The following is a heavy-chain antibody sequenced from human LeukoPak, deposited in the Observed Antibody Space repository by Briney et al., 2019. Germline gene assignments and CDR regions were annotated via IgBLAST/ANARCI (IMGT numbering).Heavy chain of an antibody. CDR2: IKQDGSEK. V-gene: IGHV3-7*05. D-gene: IGHD4-17*01. J-gene: IGHJ4*02. CDR1: GFTFSSYW. Sequence: GGSLRLSCAASGFTFSSYWMSWVRQAAGKGLEWVANIKQDGSEKYYVDSVKGRFTISRDNAKNSLYLQMNSPRAEDTAVYYCARTYYGAKGLFDYWGQGTLVTVSS. CDR3: ARTYYGAKGLFDY.